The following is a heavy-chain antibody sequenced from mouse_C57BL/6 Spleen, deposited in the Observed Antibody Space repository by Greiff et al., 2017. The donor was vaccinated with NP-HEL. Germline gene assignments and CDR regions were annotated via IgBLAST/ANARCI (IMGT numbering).Heavy chain of an antibody. Sequence: QVQLQQPGAELVRPGSSVKLSCKASGYTFTSYWMDWVKQRPGQGLEWIGNIYPSDSETHYNQKFKDKATLTVDKSSSTAYMQLSSLTSEDSAVYYCARKGGSSGYAYWGQGTLVTVSA. V-gene: IGHV1-61*01. J-gene: IGHJ3*01. D-gene: IGHD3-2*02. CDR2: IYPSDSET. CDR3: ARKGGSSGYAY. CDR1: GYTFTSYW.